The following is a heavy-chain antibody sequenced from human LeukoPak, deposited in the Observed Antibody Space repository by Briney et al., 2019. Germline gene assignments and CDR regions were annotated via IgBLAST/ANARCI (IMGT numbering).Heavy chain of an antibody. V-gene: IGHV4-39*01. Sequence: SETLSLTCTVSGGSISSSSYYWGWIRQPPGKGLEWIGSIYYSGSTYYNPSLKSRVTISVDTSKNQFSLKLSSVTAADTAVYYCARGGWRRVRAPDYWGQGTLVTVSS. CDR2: IYYSGST. CDR3: ARGGWRRVRAPDY. CDR1: GGSISSSSYY. D-gene: IGHD5-12*01. J-gene: IGHJ4*02.